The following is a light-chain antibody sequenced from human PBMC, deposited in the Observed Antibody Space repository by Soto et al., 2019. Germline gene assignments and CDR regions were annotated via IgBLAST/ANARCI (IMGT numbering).Light chain of an antibody. Sequence: DIPMTQSPSSLSASVGDRVAITCRSSQSISDYLNWYQQKPGKALKLVIYGASNLQSGVPPRFSGSGSGSEFTLTISGLQPDDFAIYFCQQSCSLPLTFGPGTKVDV. J-gene: IGKJ3*01. CDR3: QQSCSLPLT. CDR1: QSISDY. CDR2: GAS. V-gene: IGKV1-39*01.